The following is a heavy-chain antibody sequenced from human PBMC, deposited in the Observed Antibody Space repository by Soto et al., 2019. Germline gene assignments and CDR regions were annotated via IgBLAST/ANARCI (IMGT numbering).Heavy chain of an antibody. CDR3: AKDASPRYCSGGSCYSPYYYFYMDV. CDR2: ISGSGGST. Sequence: GGSLRLSCAASGFTFSSYAMSWVRQAPGKGLEWVSAISGSGGSTYYADSVKGRFTISRDNSKNTLYLQMNSLRAEDTAVYYCAKDASPRYCSGGSCYSPYYYFYMDVWGKGTKGTVAS. CDR1: GFTFSSYA. V-gene: IGHV3-23*01. D-gene: IGHD2-15*01. J-gene: IGHJ6*03.